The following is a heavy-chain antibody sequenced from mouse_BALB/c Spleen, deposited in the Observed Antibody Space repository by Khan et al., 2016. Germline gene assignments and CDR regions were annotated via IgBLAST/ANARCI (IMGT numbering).Heavy chain of an antibody. CDR3: ARSSNWDGFDY. D-gene: IGHD4-1*01. J-gene: IGHJ3*01. CDR1: GYSITSDYA. V-gene: IGHV3-2*02. Sequence: EVQLQESGPGLVKPSQSLSLTCTVTGYSITSDYAWNWIRQFPGNKVEWMGYINYSGSTSYNPSLKSRISLTRDTSKNQFFLLLTSVTTEDTATYYCARSSNWDGFDYWGQGTLVTVSA. CDR2: INYSGST.